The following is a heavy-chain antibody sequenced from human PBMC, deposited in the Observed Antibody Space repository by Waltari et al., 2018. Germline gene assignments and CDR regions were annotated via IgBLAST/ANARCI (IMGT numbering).Heavy chain of an antibody. D-gene: IGHD3-22*01. V-gene: IGHV3-74*01. CDR3: ASCSGDYYDSSAYYSCAFDV. Sequence: EAQLVQSGGGSVQPGGSLRLSCAASGFPFSSHWMHWVRRVPGKGLVGVTRCGRSGRQKGWSVCVEGRFAIARDKANNILHRQMNSLRAEDTAVYYCASCSGDYYDSSAYYSCAFDVWGQGTMVSVSS. J-gene: IGHJ3*01. CDR1: GFPFSSHW. CDR2: CGRSGRQK.